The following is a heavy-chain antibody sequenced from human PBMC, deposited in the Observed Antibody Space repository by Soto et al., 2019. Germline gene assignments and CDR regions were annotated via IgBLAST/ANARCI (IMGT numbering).Heavy chain of an antibody. Sequence: GGSLRLSCAASGFTFISYGMHWVRQAPGKGLEWVAVISYDGSNKYYADSVKGRFTISRDNSKNTLYLQMNSLRAEDTAVYYCAKDGGKAVAGTYYYYYYGMDVWGQGTTVTVSS. J-gene: IGHJ6*02. CDR3: AKDGGKAVAGTYYYYYYGMDV. CDR1: GFTFISYG. D-gene: IGHD6-19*01. V-gene: IGHV3-30*18. CDR2: ISYDGSNK.